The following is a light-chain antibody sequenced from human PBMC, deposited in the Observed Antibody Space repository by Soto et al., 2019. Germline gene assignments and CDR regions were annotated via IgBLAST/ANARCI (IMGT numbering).Light chain of an antibody. J-gene: IGLJ2*01. CDR1: KLGDKY. V-gene: IGLV3-1*01. Sequence: SYELPQPPSVSVSPGQTASITCSGDKLGDKYAYWYQQKPGQSPVLVIYQDSKRPSGIPERFSGSNSGNTATLTISGTQAMDEADYYCQAWDSSVVFGGGTKLTVL. CDR2: QDS. CDR3: QAWDSSVV.